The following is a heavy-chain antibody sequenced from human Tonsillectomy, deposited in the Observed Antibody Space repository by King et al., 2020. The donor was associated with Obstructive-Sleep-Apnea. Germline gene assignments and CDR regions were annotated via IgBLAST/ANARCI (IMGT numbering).Heavy chain of an antibody. J-gene: IGHJ4*02. V-gene: IGHV4-59*08. D-gene: IGHD2-15*01. CDR2: IYYSGST. CDR3: ARRMGSSLGY. Sequence: VQLQESGPGLVKPSETLSLTCTVSGGSISSYYWSWIRQPPGKGLEWSGYIYYSGSTNYNPSPKSRVTISVDTSKNQFSLKLSSVTAADTAVYYCARRMGSSLGYWGQGTLVTVSS. CDR1: GGSISSYY.